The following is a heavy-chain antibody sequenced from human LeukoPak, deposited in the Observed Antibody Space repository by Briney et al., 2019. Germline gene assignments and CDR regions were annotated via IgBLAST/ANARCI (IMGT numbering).Heavy chain of an antibody. J-gene: IGHJ5*01. Sequence: ASVKVSCKASGYTFTSYGISWVRQAPGQGLEWMGWMNPNTGNTGYAKNLQGRVTMTRTNSITTAYMELSSLTSDDTAVYYCARGGGGEYLDWFDFWGQGTLVIVSS. D-gene: IGHD4-17*01. CDR2: MNPNTGNT. CDR3: ARGGGGEYLDWFDF. CDR1: GYTFTSYG. V-gene: IGHV1-8*02.